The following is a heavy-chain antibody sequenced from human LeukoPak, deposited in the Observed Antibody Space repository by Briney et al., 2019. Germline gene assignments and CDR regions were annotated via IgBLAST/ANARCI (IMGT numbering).Heavy chain of an antibody. V-gene: IGHV1-3*03. CDR3: ARDSIGYSSGWYEPYYYYYYMDV. Sequence: ASVKVSCKASGYTFTSYAMHWVRQAPGQRLEWMGWINAGNGNTKYSQEFQGRVTITRDTSASTAYMELSSLRSEDMAVYYCARDSIGYSSGWYEPYYYYYYMDVWGKGTTVTVSS. CDR1: GYTFTSYA. CDR2: INAGNGNT. J-gene: IGHJ6*03. D-gene: IGHD6-19*01.